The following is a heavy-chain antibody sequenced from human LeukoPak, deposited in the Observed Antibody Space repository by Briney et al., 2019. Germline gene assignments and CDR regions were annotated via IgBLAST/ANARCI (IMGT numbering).Heavy chain of an antibody. Sequence: VASVKVSCKASGGTFSSYAISWVRQAPGQGLEWMGGIIPIFGTANYAQKFQGRVTITADESTSTAYMELSSLRSEDTAVYYCARDGGFHYYDSSGRNWFDPWGQGTLVTVSS. CDR2: IIPIFGTA. CDR3: ARDGGFHYYDSSGRNWFDP. D-gene: IGHD3-22*01. J-gene: IGHJ5*02. V-gene: IGHV1-69*01. CDR1: GGTFSSYA.